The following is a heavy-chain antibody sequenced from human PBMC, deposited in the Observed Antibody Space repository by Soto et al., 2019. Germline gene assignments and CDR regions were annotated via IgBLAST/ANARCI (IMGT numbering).Heavy chain of an antibody. CDR2: IYSGGST. CDR1: GFTVSSNY. D-gene: IGHD3-22*01. CDR3: AREERYYYDSSGYYDY. J-gene: IGHJ4*02. V-gene: IGHV3-53*01. Sequence: PGGSLRLSCAASGFTVSSNYMSWVRQAPEKGLEWVSVIYSGGSTYYADSVKGRFTISRDNSKNTLYLQMNSLRAEDTAVYYCAREERYYYDSSGYYDYWGQGTLVTVSS.